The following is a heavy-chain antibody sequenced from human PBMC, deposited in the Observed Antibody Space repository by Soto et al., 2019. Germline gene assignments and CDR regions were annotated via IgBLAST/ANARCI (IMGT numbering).Heavy chain of an antibody. Sequence: SVNVSCKXSGGTFSSYAISWVRQAPGQGLEWMGGIIPIFGTANYAQKFQGRVTITADESTSTAYMELSSLRSEDTAVYYCARGSTYYYDSSGYPDAFDIWGQGTMVTVSS. CDR1: GGTFSSYA. D-gene: IGHD3-22*01. V-gene: IGHV1-69*13. CDR2: IIPIFGTA. CDR3: ARGSTYYYDSSGYPDAFDI. J-gene: IGHJ3*02.